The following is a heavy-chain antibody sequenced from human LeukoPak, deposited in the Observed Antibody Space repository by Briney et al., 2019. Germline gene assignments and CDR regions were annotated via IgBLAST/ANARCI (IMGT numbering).Heavy chain of an antibody. J-gene: IGHJ5*02. CDR3: ARSDVSGVYNWFDP. CDR2: IYYSGST. CDR1: GGSISSYY. Sequence: SETLSLTCTVSGGSISSYYWTWLRQPPGKGLEWIGYIYYSGSTNYNPSLKSRVTISVDTSKNQFSLKLSSVTAADTAMYYCARSDVSGVYNWFDPWGQGTLVTVSS. V-gene: IGHV4-59*08. D-gene: IGHD7-27*01.